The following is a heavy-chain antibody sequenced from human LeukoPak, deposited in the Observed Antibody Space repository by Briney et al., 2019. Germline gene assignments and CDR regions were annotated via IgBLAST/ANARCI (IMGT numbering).Heavy chain of an antibody. CDR2: ISGSGGST. CDR1: GFTFSSYA. D-gene: IGHD3-22*01. V-gene: IGHV3-23*01. CDR3: ANDDYYDSSGQLDAFDI. J-gene: IGHJ3*02. Sequence: GGSLRLSCAASGFTFSSYAMSWVRQAPGKGLEWISGISGSGGSTYYADSVKGRFTISRDNSKNTLYLQMNSLRVEDTAVYYCANDDYYDSSGQLDAFDIWGQGTMVTVSP.